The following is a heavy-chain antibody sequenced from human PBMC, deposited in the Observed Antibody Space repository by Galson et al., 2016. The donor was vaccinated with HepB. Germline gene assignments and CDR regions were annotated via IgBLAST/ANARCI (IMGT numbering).Heavy chain of an antibody. V-gene: IGHV4-34*01. Sequence: SETLSLTCAVYGGSVRGFSWNWIRQSPGKGLEWIGDTNPSGSTNYNPSLKSRVTMSADTSKNPFSLEGTSVTAADTAEYFCAGVLVGVQYWYFDVWGRGTQVTVSS. J-gene: IGHJ2*01. CDR1: GGSVRGFS. CDR2: TNPSGST. CDR3: AGVLVGVQYWYFDV. D-gene: IGHD1-26*01.